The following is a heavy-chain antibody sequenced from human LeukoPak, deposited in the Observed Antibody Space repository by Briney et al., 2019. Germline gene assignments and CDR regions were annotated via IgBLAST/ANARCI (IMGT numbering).Heavy chain of an antibody. D-gene: IGHD1-26*01. CDR3: ARAGRQYSGSYTIDY. CDR1: GYTFTGYY. Sequence: ASVKVSCKASGYTFTGYYMHWVRQAPGQGLEWMGWINPNSGGTNYAQKFQGRVTMTRDTSISTAYMELSRLRSDDTAVYYCARAGRQYSGSYTIDYWGQGTLVTVSS. J-gene: IGHJ4*02. CDR2: INPNSGGT. V-gene: IGHV1-2*02.